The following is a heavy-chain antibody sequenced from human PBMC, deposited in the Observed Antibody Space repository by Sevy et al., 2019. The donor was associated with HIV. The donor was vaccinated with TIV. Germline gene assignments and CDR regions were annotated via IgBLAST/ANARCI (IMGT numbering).Heavy chain of an antibody. D-gene: IGHD5-18*01. CDR3: AKDPTWIQGGDAFDI. J-gene: IGHJ3*02. V-gene: IGHV3-23*01. CDR1: GFTFSSYA. CDR2: ISGNGGYT. Sequence: GGSLRLSCAASGFTFSSYAMSWVRQAPGKGLEWVSVISGNGGYTYYADSVKGRFTISRDTSKNTLYLQMNSLRAEDTAVYYCAKDPTWIQGGDAFDIWGQGTMVTVSS.